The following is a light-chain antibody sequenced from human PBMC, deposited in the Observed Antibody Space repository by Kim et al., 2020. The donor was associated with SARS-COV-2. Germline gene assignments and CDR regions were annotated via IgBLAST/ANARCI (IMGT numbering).Light chain of an antibody. J-gene: IGLJ3*02. V-gene: IGLV2-14*03. Sequence: QSGLTQPASVSGSPGQSITISCTGTSSDVGGYNYVSWYQQHPGKAPKLMIYDVSNRPSGVSNRFSGSKSGNTASLTISGLQAEDEADYYCSSYTSSSTSWVFGGGTQLTVL. CDR2: DVS. CDR1: SSDVGGYNY. CDR3: SSYTSSSTSWV.